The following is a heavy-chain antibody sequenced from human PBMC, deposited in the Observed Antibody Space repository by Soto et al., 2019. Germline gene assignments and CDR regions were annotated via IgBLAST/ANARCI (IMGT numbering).Heavy chain of an antibody. J-gene: IGHJ6*02. Sequence: NPSETLSLTCAVYGGSFSGYYWSWIRQPPGKGLEWIGEINHSGSTNYNPSLKSRVTISVDTSKNQFSLKLSSVTAADTAVYYCARGPYYDFWSGPGTYYYYYGMDVWGQGTTVTVSS. CDR3: ARGPYYDFWSGPGTYYYYYGMDV. V-gene: IGHV4-34*01. D-gene: IGHD3-3*01. CDR2: INHSGST. CDR1: GGSFSGYY.